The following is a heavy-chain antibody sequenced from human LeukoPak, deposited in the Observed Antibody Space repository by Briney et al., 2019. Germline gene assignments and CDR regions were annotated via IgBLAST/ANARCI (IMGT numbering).Heavy chain of an antibody. CDR1: GDSLSSNSAA. V-gene: IGHV6-1*01. J-gene: IGHJ6*03. CDR3: ARAPGYCSSTSCYEMASFGYYYYMDV. Sequence: SQTLSLTCAISGDSLSSNSAAWHWLPQSPSRGLVWLGRTYYRSKQYIHCGVSMKSRITINPDTTKNQFSLQLNSVTPEDTAVYYCARAPGYCSSTSCYEMASFGYYYYMDVWGKGTTVTVSS. D-gene: IGHD2-2*01. CDR2: TYYRSKQYI.